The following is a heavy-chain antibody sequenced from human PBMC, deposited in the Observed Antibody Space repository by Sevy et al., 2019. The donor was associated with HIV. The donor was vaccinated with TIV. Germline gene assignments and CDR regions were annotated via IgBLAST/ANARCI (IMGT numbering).Heavy chain of an antibody. CDR1: GYTFTNND. D-gene: IGHD2-21*02. Sequence: ASVKVSCTASGYTFTNNDIIWVRQATGQGLEWMGGMNPNSADTGYALKFQGRVTLTNNPSRSTAYMELGSLTSEDTAVYYWARVSPCGGDCYYFDFWGQGTLLTVSS. CDR3: ARVSPCGGDCYYFDF. CDR2: MNPNSADT. J-gene: IGHJ4*02. V-gene: IGHV1-8*01.